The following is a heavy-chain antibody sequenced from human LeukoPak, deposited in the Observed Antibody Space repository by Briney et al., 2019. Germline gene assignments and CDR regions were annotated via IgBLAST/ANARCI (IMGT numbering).Heavy chain of an antibody. CDR1: GFTFSTYW. Sequence: WGSLRLSCAASGFTFSTYWMHWVRQAPGKGLEWVSAISGSGGSTYYADSVKGRFTISRDNSKNTLYLQMNSLRAGDTAVYYCASPPITMIVVVMGNDAFDIWGQGTMVTVSS. D-gene: IGHD3-22*01. J-gene: IGHJ3*02. CDR3: ASPPITMIVVVMGNDAFDI. CDR2: ISGSGGST. V-gene: IGHV3-23*01.